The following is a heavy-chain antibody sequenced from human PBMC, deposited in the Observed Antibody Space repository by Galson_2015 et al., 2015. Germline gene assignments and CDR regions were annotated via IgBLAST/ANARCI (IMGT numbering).Heavy chain of an antibody. CDR1: GFTFSSYA. D-gene: IGHD1-26*01. CDR2: ISGSGDST. Sequence: SLRLSCAASGFTFSSYAMSWVRQAPGKGLEWVSTISGSGDSTYYADSVKGRFTISRDNSKNTVNMQMNSLRAEDTAVYCCAKLRGSYYPGFHFDYWGQGALVTVSS. CDR3: AKLRGSYYPGFHFDY. J-gene: IGHJ4*02. V-gene: IGHV3-23*01.